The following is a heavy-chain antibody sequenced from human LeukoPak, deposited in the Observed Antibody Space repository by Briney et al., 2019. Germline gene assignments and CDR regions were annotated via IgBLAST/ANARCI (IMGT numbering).Heavy chain of an antibody. V-gene: IGHV4-59*01. D-gene: IGHD3-10*01. CDR1: GGSISSYY. J-gene: IGHJ4*02. Sequence: SETLSLTSTVSGGSISSYYWSWIRQPPGKGLEWIGYIYYSGSTNYNPSLKSRVIISVDTSKNQFSLSLSSVTAADTAVYYCARSRTTMIRGSPNWSFGYWGQGILVTVSS. CDR2: IYYSGST. CDR3: ARSRTTMIRGSPNWSFGY.